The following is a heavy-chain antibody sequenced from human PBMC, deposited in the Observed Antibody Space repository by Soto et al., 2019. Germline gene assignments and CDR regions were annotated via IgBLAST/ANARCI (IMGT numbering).Heavy chain of an antibody. D-gene: IGHD6-19*01. Sequence: SSETLSLTCTVTGGPIGSSGDYWGWVRQTPGKGLEWIGTISNSGSTYYNPSVMSRVTISVDTSKKQFSLRLISVTAADTAVYYCARGLSSSAYLDYWGQGTLVTVSS. CDR1: GGPIGSSGDY. CDR3: ARGLSSSAYLDY. V-gene: IGHV4-39*01. CDR2: ISNSGST. J-gene: IGHJ4*02.